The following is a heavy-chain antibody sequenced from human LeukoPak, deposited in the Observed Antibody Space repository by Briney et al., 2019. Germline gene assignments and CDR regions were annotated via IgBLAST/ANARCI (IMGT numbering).Heavy chain of an antibody. CDR1: GGSISSYY. D-gene: IGHD3-9*01. Sequence: SETLSLTCTVSGGSISSYYWSWIRQPPGKGLEWIGYIYYSGSTNYNPSLKSRVTISVDTSKNQFSLKLSSVTAADTAVYYCARVTGYTIEDYFDSWGQGTLVTVSS. J-gene: IGHJ4*02. CDR3: ARVTGYTIEDYFDS. CDR2: IYYSGST. V-gene: IGHV4-59*01.